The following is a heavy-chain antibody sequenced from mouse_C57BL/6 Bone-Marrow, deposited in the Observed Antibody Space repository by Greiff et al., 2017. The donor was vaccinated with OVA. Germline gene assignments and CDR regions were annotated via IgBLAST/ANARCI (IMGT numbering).Heavy chain of an antibody. J-gene: IGHJ3*01. CDR1: GYTFPSYW. D-gene: IGHD1-1*01. CDR2: IVPNSGGT. CDR3: ARDYYGSIFAY. Sequence: VQLQQSGAELVKPGASVTLSCKASGYTFPSYWMHWLKQRPGRGLVWIGRIVPNSGGTKYNEKFKSKATLTVDKPSSPAYLQLSSLTSDDSAVYYCARDYYGSIFAYWGQGTLVTVSA. V-gene: IGHV1-72*01.